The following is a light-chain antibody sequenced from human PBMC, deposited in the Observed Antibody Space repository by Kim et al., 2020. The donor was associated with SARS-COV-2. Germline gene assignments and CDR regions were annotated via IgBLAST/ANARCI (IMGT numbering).Light chain of an antibody. CDR1: QGVNNF. V-gene: IGKV1-16*02. CDR2: GVS. J-gene: IGKJ5*01. Sequence: ASVGDTVTITGRASQGVNNFVGWFQQKPGKAPKSLIFGVSSLHRGVPSKFTGSGSGTDFTLTITSLQPEDSATYYCQQYDSFPITFGQGTRLEIK. CDR3: QQYDSFPIT.